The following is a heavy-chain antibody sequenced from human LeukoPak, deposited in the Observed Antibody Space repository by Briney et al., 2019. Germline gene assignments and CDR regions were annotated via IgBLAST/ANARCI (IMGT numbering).Heavy chain of an antibody. V-gene: IGHV4-34*01. CDR3: ARCRYYDFWSGYRNYYYYMDV. D-gene: IGHD3-3*01. J-gene: IGHJ6*03. CDR2: INHSEST. CDR1: GGSFSGYY. Sequence: PSETLSLTCAVYGGSFSGYYWSWIRQPPGKGLEWIGEINHSESTNYNPSLKSRVTISVDTSKNQFSLKLSSVTAADTAVYYCARCRYYDFWSGYRNYYYYMDVWGKGTTVTVSS.